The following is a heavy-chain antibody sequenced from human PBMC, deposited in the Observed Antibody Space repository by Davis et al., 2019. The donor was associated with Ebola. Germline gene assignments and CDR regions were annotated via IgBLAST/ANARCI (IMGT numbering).Heavy chain of an antibody. Sequence: AASVKVSCKASGGTFSSYAISWVRQAPGQGLEWMGWINAGNGNTKYSQKFQGRVTITRDTSASTAYMELSSLRSEDTAVYYCARQAFMDVWGQGTTVTVSS. V-gene: IGHV1-3*01. CDR3: ARQAFMDV. CDR1: GGTFSSYA. CDR2: INAGNGNT. J-gene: IGHJ6*02.